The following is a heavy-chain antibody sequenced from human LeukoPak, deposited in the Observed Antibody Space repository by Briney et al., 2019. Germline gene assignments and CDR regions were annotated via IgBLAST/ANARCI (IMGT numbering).Heavy chain of an antibody. CDR1: GFSFSSYV. D-gene: IGHD1-1*01. V-gene: IGHV3-23*01. Sequence: GGSLRLSCTASGFSFSSYVMNWVRQAPGKGLEWVSGISGSGGSRYFADSVKGRFAISRDNSKNTVYLQMNSLRAEDTALYYCAKSHNWNDVYYYYGMDVWGQGTTITVSS. CDR3: AKSHNWNDVYYYYGMDV. CDR2: ISGSGGSR. J-gene: IGHJ6*02.